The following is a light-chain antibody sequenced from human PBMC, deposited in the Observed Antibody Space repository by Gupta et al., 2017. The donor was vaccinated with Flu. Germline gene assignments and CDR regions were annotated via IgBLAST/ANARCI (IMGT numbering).Light chain of an antibody. CDR3: SSYTSGSAYVI. J-gene: IGLJ2*01. CDR2: EVS. CDR1: SSDIGEYNY. Sequence: QSALTQPASVSGSPGQSITTSCTGSSSDIGEYNYVSWYQQHPGKAPKLMISEVSNRPSGVSNRFSGSRSGNTSSLTISGLQPEDEAEYYCSSYTSGSAYVIFGGGTKLTVL. V-gene: IGLV2-14*01.